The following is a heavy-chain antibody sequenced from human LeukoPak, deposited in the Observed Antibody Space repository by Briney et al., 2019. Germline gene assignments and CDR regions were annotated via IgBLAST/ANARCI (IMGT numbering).Heavy chain of an antibody. CDR1: GFTFSSYS. V-gene: IGHV3-21*04. J-gene: IGHJ4*02. CDR3: ARDTPNYYGSGSFDY. D-gene: IGHD3-10*01. Sequence: GGSLRLSCAASGFTFSSYSMNWVRQAPGKGLEWVSSISSSSSYIYYADSVKGRFTISRDNAKNSLYLQMNSLRAEDTAVYYCARDTPNYYGSGSFDYWGQGTLVTVSS. CDR2: ISSSSSYI.